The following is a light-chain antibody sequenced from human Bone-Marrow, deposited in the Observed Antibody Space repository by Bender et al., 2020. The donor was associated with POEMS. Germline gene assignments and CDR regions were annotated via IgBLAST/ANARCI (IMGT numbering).Light chain of an antibody. CDR3: SSYAGSNTFL. J-gene: IGLJ1*01. V-gene: IGLV2-23*02. CDR1: SSVVGNYNL. CDR2: EDD. Sequence: QSALTQPASVSGSPGQSITISCTGTSSVVGNYNLVSWYQHHPGKAPKLMIYEDDERPSGVSIRFSGSKSGNTASLTISGLQAENEGDYYCSSYAGSNTFLFGPGTKVTVL.